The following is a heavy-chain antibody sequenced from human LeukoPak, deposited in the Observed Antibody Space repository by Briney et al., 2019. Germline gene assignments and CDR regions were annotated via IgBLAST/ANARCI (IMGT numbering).Heavy chain of an antibody. CDR3: ARGGLNALEAFDI. D-gene: IGHD1-1*01. V-gene: IGHV3-7*01. CDR1: GFTVISNY. CDR2: INQDGSEK. Sequence: GESLRLSCAASGFTVISNYMSWVRQAPGKGLEWVANINQDGSEKYYVDSVEGRFTIFRDNAKNTLYLQMNSLRAEDTAVYYCARGGLNALEAFDIWGQGTLVTVCS. J-gene: IGHJ3*02.